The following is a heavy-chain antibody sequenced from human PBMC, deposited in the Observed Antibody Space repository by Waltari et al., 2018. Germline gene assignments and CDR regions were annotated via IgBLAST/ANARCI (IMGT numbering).Heavy chain of an antibody. V-gene: IGHV4-59*08. D-gene: IGHD6-19*01. CDR1: GVSVSGYF. CDR2: IRHTGDT. CDR3: ALWESGWRAFRF. Sequence: QVQLQSSGPGPVKSSETLSLTCTVSGVSVSGYFWNWVRQAPGKGPEWIGYIRHTGDTKQNPSLKSRVTMSVDTSRNDFSLRLSSVTAADTAVYYCALWESGWRAFRFWGQGTLGTVSS. J-gene: IGHJ4*03.